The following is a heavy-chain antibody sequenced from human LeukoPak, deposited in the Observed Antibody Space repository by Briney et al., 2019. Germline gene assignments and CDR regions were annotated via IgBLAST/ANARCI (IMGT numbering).Heavy chain of an antibody. D-gene: IGHD6-13*01. CDR2: ISAYNGNT. CDR1: GYTFTSYG. J-gene: IGHJ6*02. Sequence: ASVKVSCKASGYTFTSYGISWVRQAPGQRLEWMGWISAYNGNTNYAQKLQGRVTMTTDTSTSTAYMELRSLRSDDTAVYYCARSAAGTRIDYYYGMDVWGQGTTVTVSS. V-gene: IGHV1-18*01. CDR3: ARSAAGTRIDYYYGMDV.